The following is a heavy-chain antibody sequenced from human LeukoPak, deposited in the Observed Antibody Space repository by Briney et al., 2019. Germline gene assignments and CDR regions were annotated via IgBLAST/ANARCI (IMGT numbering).Heavy chain of an antibody. CDR2: INHSGST. J-gene: IGHJ3*02. Sequence: SETLSLTCTVSGGSISSYYWSWIRQPPGKGLEWIGEINHSGSTNYNPSLKSRVTISVDTSKNQFSLKLSSVTAADTAVYYCVRERNQLLEDAYDIWGQGTMVTVFS. D-gene: IGHD2-2*01. CDR1: GGSISSYY. V-gene: IGHV4-34*01. CDR3: VRERNQLLEDAYDI.